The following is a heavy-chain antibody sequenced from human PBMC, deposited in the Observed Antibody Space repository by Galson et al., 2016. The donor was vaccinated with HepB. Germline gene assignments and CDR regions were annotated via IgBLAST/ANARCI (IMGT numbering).Heavy chain of an antibody. CDR1: GGSIRSGAYY. D-gene: IGHD3-10*01. V-gene: IGHV4-31*03. Sequence: TLSLTCTVSGGSIRSGAYYWSWIRQHPGKGLEWIGYIYHSGSTYYNPSLKSRVTISVDTSKNQFSLKLSSVTAADTAVYYCARVSITMIRAFDYWGQGTLVTVSS. J-gene: IGHJ4*02. CDR3: ARVSITMIRAFDY. CDR2: IYHSGST.